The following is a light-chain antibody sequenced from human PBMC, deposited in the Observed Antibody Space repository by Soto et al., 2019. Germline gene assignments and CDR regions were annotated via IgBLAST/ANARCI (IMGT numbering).Light chain of an antibody. CDR2: AAS. CDR1: QTISNF. Sequence: DIQMTQSPSSLSASVGDRVTITCRASQTISNFLNWYHQKPGKTPKLLIYAASSLQSGVPSRFRGSGSETDVTLTISSLQPEDFATYYCQQSYTTPYTFGQGTKLEI. V-gene: IGKV1-39*01. CDR3: QQSYTTPYT. J-gene: IGKJ2*01.